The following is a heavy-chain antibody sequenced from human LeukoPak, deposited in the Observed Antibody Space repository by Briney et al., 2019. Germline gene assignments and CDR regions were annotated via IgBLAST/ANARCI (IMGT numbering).Heavy chain of an antibody. V-gene: IGHV4-59*02. Sequence: PSEILSLTCTVSGDSVRSYWSWIRQPPGRGLEWLGHINDRGSTNYNPSLQGRVTISIDTSKNQFSLKVNSVTAADTAVYYCVRDSRYGSGWFEDGLDFWGQGTTVTVSS. CDR2: INDRGST. CDR3: VRDSRYGSGWFEDGLDF. D-gene: IGHD6-13*01. CDR1: GDSVRSY. J-gene: IGHJ6*02.